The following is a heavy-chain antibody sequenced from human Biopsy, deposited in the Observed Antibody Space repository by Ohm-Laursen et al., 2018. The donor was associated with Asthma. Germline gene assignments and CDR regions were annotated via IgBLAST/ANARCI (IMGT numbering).Heavy chain of an antibody. Sequence: SLRLSCAASGFAVSRDHMFWVRQAPGKGLEWVSVIYSGGTSHTADSVRGRFTISRDYPKNTLYLQMHSLRAEDTAVYYCTRTTTVTTTYAMDVWGRGTTVTVSS. V-gene: IGHV3-53*01. CDR2: IYSGGTS. CDR1: GFAVSRDH. D-gene: IGHD4-17*01. CDR3: TRTTTVTTTYAMDV. J-gene: IGHJ6*02.